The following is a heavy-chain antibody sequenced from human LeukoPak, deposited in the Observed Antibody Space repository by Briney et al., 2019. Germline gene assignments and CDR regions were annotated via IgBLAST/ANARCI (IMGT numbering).Heavy chain of an antibody. Sequence: GGSLRLSCAASGFTFSSYAMSWVRQAPGKGLEWVSTISGSGATTFYADSVKGRFTISRDNSKNTLYLQMNSLRAEDTAVYYCAKGHVYSSVWSDYWGQGTLVTASS. CDR2: ISGSGATT. J-gene: IGHJ4*02. CDR1: GFTFSSYA. V-gene: IGHV3-23*01. D-gene: IGHD6-19*01. CDR3: AKGHVYSSVWSDY.